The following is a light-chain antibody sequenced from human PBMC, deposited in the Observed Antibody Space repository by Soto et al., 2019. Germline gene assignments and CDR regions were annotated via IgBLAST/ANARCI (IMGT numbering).Light chain of an antibody. CDR3: QQYHSYWT. V-gene: IGKV1-5*01. J-gene: IGKJ1*01. CDR2: DAS. Sequence: IHMTHSPSTLSVSLGHRFTINFRASQNIRSRLAWFQQKPGKAPKLLIYDASSLESGVPQRFSGSGSGTEFTLTISSLQTDDFSTYYCQQYHSYWTFGQGTKVDIK. CDR1: QNIRSR.